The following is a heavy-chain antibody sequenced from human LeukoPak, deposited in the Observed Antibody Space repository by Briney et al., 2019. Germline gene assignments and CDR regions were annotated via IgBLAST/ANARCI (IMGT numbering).Heavy chain of an antibody. V-gene: IGHV7-4-1*02. Sequence: GASVKVSCKASGYTFTSYAMNWVRQAPGQGLEWMGWINTNTGNPTYAQGFTGRFVFSLDTSVSTAYLQISSLKAEDTAVYYCARVGPPQSQGGYSYGYVGHSIDYWGQGTLVTVSS. CDR3: ARVGPPQSQGGYSYGYVGHSIDY. CDR2: INTNTGNP. D-gene: IGHD5-18*01. CDR1: GYTFTSYA. J-gene: IGHJ4*02.